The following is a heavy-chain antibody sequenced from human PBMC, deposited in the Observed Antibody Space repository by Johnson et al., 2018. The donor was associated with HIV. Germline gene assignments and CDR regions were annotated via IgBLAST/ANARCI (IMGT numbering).Heavy chain of an antibody. J-gene: IGHJ3*02. Sequence: QVQLVESGGGVVQPGRSLRLSCAASGFTFSSYVMHWVRQAPGKGLEWVVVIWYDGSNKYYADSVKGRFTISRDNSKNMLYLQMNSLRAEDRAGYYGAGDRTLKLWSDAFDIWGQGTVVTDSS. CDR1: GFTFSSYV. CDR2: IWYDGSNK. V-gene: IGHV3-33*01. CDR3: AGDRTLKLWSDAFDI. D-gene: IGHD5-18*01.